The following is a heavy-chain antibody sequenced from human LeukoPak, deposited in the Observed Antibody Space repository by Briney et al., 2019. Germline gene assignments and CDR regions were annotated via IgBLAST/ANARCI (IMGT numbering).Heavy chain of an antibody. CDR3: ARDSTPYYYDSSGYYSV. J-gene: IGHJ4*02. CDR2: ISGSGGST. D-gene: IGHD3-22*01. CDR1: GFTFSSYA. Sequence: GGSLRLSCAASGFTFSSYAMSWVRQAPGKGLEWVSAISGSGGSTYYADSVKGRFTISRDNSKNTLYLQMNSLRAEDTAVYYCARDSTPYYYDSSGYYSVWGQGTLVTVSS. V-gene: IGHV3-23*01.